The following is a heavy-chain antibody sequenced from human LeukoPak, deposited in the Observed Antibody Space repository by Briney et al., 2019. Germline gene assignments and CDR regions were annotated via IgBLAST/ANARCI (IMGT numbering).Heavy chain of an antibody. J-gene: IGHJ4*02. Sequence: ASVKVSCKASGYTFTSYGISWVRQAPGQGLEWMGWISAYNGNTNYAQKLQGRVTMTTDTSTSTAYMELRSLRSDDTAVYYCARVMYYDILTGYSALDYWGQGTLVNVSP. V-gene: IGHV1-18*04. CDR3: ARVMYYDILTGYSALDY. CDR1: GYTFTSYG. CDR2: ISAYNGNT. D-gene: IGHD3-9*01.